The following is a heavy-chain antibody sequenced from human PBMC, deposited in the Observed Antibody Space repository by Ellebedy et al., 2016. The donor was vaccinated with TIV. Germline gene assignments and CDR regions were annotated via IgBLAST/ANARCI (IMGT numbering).Heavy chain of an antibody. CDR1: GYTLPQLS. CDR3: ATVSALYYFDY. D-gene: IGHD3-10*01. Sequence: ASVKVSCXVSGYTLPQLSIHWVRQAPGKGLEWLGGFDPEDGETIYAQKFQGRVTMSEDTSTDTAYMDLSSLRSEDTALYYCATVSALYYFDYWGQGTLVTVSS. J-gene: IGHJ4*02. CDR2: FDPEDGET. V-gene: IGHV1-24*01.